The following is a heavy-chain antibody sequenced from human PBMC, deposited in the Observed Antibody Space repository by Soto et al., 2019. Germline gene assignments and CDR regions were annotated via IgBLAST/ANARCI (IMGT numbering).Heavy chain of an antibody. D-gene: IGHD3-3*01. CDR3: ASFFLEWLLHGMDV. CDR2: INPNSGGT. Sequence: GASVKFSCKASGYTFTGYYMHWVRQATGQGLEWMGWINPNSGGTNYAQKFQGRVTMTRDTSISTAYMELSRLRSDDTAVYYCASFFLEWLLHGMDVWGQGTTVTVS. CDR1: GYTFTGYY. J-gene: IGHJ6*02. V-gene: IGHV1-2*02.